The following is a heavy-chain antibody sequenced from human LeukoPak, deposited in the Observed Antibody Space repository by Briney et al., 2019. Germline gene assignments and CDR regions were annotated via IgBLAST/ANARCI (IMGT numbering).Heavy chain of an antibody. D-gene: IGHD3/OR15-3a*01. CDR1: GGSISRTSQY. Sequence: SETLSLTCTVSGGSISRTSQYWGWIRQPPENGLEWIESMYYSGATYYNPSLKSRVTISLDTSKNQFSLTLTSVTAADTAVYYCVRLGRMGNVVYWGQGTLVPVSS. J-gene: IGHJ4*02. CDR3: VRLGRMGNVVY. CDR2: MYYSGAT. V-gene: IGHV4-39*01.